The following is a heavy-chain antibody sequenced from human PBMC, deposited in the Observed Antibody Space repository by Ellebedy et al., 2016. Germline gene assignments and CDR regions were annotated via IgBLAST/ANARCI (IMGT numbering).Heavy chain of an antibody. Sequence: SETLSLTXTVSGGSISSYYWSWIRQPPGKGLEWIGYIYYSGSTNYNPSLKSRVTISVDTSKNQFSLKLSSVTAADTAVYYCARGRKRTLTMVRGVITEYFQHWGQGTLVTVSS. CDR1: GGSISSYY. D-gene: IGHD3-10*01. J-gene: IGHJ1*01. CDR2: IYYSGST. CDR3: ARGRKRTLTMVRGVITEYFQH. V-gene: IGHV4-59*01.